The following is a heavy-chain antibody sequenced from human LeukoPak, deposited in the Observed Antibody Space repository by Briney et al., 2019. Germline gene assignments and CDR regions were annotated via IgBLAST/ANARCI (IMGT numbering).Heavy chain of an antibody. Sequence: SETLSLTCTVSGGSVSSGGYYWSWIRQPPGKGLEWIGYIYYSGSTNYNPSLKSRVTISVDRSKNQFSLNLNSVTAADTAVYYCARAVITFGAAVAKGFDSWGQGTLVTVSS. J-gene: IGHJ4*02. CDR3: ARAVITFGAAVAKGFDS. V-gene: IGHV4-61*08. D-gene: IGHD3-16*01. CDR2: IYYSGST. CDR1: GGSVSSGGYY.